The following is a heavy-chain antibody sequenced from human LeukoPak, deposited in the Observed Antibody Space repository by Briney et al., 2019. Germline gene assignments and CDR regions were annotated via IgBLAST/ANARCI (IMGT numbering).Heavy chain of an antibody. J-gene: IGHJ4*02. D-gene: IGHD3-22*01. Sequence: GGSLRLSCAASGFTFSTYAMSWVRQPPGKGLEWVSTISGSGGSSDYADSVKGRFTISRDNSENTLYLQMNRLRAEDTAVYYCAKGMGDGTGYYTFDYWGQGTLVTVSS. CDR2: ISGSGGSS. V-gene: IGHV3-23*01. CDR1: GFTFSTYA. CDR3: AKGMGDGTGYYTFDY.